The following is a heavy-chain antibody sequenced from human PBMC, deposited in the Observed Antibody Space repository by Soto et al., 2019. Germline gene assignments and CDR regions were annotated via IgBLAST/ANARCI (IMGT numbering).Heavy chain of an antibody. CDR1: GYTYTSDG. V-gene: IGHV1-18*04. Sequence: ASLKVVGKASGYTYTSDGISWVRQAPGQGLEWMGWISAYNGNTNYAQKLQGRVTMTTDTSTSTAYMELRSLRYDDTAVYYCAREGYSYDLPDYWGQGILVTVSS. D-gene: IGHD5-18*01. J-gene: IGHJ4*02. CDR3: AREGYSYDLPDY. CDR2: ISAYNGNT.